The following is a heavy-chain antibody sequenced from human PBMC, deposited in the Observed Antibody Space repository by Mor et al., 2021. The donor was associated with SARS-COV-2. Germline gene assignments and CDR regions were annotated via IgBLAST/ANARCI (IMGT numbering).Heavy chain of an antibody. J-gene: IGHJ5*02. Sequence: KGLEWVSYISTSGSETYYADSVKGRLIISRDNAKNSLYLQMNSLRVEDTAVYYCARDLYYYANYFDPWGQGTLVTVSS. D-gene: IGHD3-10*01. CDR3: ARDLYYYANYFDP. CDR2: ISTSGSET. V-gene: IGHV3-11*01.